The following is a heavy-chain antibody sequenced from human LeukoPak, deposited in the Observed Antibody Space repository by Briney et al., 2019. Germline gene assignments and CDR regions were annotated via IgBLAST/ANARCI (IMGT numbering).Heavy chain of an antibody. J-gene: IGHJ6*02. CDR1: GFTFSSYG. CDR2: IWYDGSNK. Sequence: WRSLRLSCAASGFTFSSYGMHWVRQAPGKGLEWVAVIWYDGSNKYYADSVKGRFTISRDNSKNTLYLQMNSLRAEDTAVYYCARAIAAAGHYYYYGMDVWGQGTTVTVSS. CDR3: ARAIAAAGHYYYYGMDV. D-gene: IGHD6-25*01. V-gene: IGHV3-33*01.